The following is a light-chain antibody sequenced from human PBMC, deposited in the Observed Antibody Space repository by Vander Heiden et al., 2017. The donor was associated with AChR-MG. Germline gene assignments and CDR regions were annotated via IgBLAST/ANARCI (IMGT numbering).Light chain of an antibody. V-gene: IGKV1-5*03. CDR1: QSISVW. Sequence: IHFTQSPSTLSASLGDRVTITCRASQSISVWVAWYQQKPGKGPKLLIYKASSLESGVPSRFSGSGSGTAFTLTISRLQPDDFATYYCRHDSNYPHIFGQGTKVDIK. CDR3: RHDSNYPHI. CDR2: KAS. J-gene: IGKJ2*01.